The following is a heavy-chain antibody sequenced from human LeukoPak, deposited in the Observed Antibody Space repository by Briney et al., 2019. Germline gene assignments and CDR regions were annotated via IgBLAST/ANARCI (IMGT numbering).Heavy chain of an antibody. CDR2: IHYSGTT. J-gene: IGHJ4*02. D-gene: IGHD3-9*01. CDR3: ATGRSIRYFDY. V-gene: IGHV4-59*08. CDR1: GVSIFSYY. Sequence: SETLSLTCTVSGVSIFSYYWNWIRQPPGQGLEWIGYIHYSGTTNYNPSLKSRVSMSIDTSKSQFSLKLTSATAADTAIYYCATGRSIRYFDYWGQGTLLSVSS.